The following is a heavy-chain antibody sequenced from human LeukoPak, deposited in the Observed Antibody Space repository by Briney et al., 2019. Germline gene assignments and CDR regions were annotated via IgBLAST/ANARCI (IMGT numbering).Heavy chain of an antibody. Sequence: PGGSLRLSCAASGFTFSSSAMSWVRQAPGKGLEWVGRIRSKANSYATTDVASVRGRFSISRDDSKNTAYLRMNSLKTEDTAVYYCTRPSYDSSVSGVVYWGQGTLVTVSS. CDR2: IRSKANSYAT. J-gene: IGHJ4*02. CDR1: GFTFSSSA. CDR3: TRPSYDSSVSGVVY. V-gene: IGHV3-73*01. D-gene: IGHD3-22*01.